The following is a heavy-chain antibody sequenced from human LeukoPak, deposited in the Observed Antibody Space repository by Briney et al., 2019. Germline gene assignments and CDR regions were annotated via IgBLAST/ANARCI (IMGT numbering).Heavy chain of an antibody. CDR2: VYYTGST. Sequence: PSETLSLTCTVSGGSISSYYWSWVRQPPGKGLEWIGFVYYTGSTNYSPSLKSRVTISVDTSKNQFSLKLRSVTAADTAVYYCARDQYAVARGFDHYYYMDVWGKGTTVTISS. V-gene: IGHV4-59*01. CDR1: GGSISSYY. J-gene: IGHJ6*03. CDR3: ARDQYAVARGFDHYYYMDV. D-gene: IGHD6-19*01.